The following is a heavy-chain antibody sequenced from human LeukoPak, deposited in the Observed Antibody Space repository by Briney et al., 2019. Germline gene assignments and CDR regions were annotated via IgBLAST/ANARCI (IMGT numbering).Heavy chain of an antibody. CDR2: INPNSGGT. D-gene: IGHD3-22*01. Sequence: GASVKVSCKASGYTFTGYYMHWVRQAPGQGLEWMGRINPNSGGTNYAQKFQGRVTMTRDTSISTAYMELSRLRSDDTAVYYCARDYYDSRGYPQPIDYWGQGTLVTVSS. J-gene: IGHJ4*02. CDR1: GYTFTGYY. CDR3: ARDYYDSRGYPQPIDY. V-gene: IGHV1-2*06.